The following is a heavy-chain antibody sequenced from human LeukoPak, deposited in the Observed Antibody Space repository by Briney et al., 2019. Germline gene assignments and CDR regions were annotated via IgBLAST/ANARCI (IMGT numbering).Heavy chain of an antibody. CDR3: ARESSGWLQLFDY. Sequence: GGSLRLSCAASGFTVSSKYMSWVRQAPGKGLEWVSVIYSGGSTYYADSVKGRFTISRDNSKNTVYLQMNSLRAEDAAVYYCARESSGWLQLFDYWGQGTLVTVSS. J-gene: IGHJ4*02. D-gene: IGHD5-24*01. CDR2: IYSGGST. V-gene: IGHV3-66*01. CDR1: GFTVSSKY.